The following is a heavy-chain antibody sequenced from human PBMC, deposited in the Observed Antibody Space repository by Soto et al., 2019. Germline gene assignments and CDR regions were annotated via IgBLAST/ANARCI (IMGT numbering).Heavy chain of an antibody. Sequence: QVQLVESGGDLVKPGGSLRLSCAASGYTFSDYYMSWIRQAPGKGLEWISYIDTSGTKIYYGDSVKGRFTITRDNAKNSLYLEMNSLRDEDTVVYYCASHYDMWSGYLSPVDYWGQGTLVTVSS. CDR3: ASHYDMWSGYLSPVDY. V-gene: IGHV3-11*01. CDR2: IDTSGTKI. D-gene: IGHD3-3*01. J-gene: IGHJ4*02. CDR1: GYTFSDYY.